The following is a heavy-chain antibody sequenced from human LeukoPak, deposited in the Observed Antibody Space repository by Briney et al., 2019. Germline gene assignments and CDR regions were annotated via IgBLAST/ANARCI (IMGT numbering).Heavy chain of an antibody. D-gene: IGHD3/OR15-3a*01. J-gene: IGHJ4*02. CDR2: IYYSGNT. CDR1: GVSISSSNSY. Sequence: SETLSLTCTVSGVSISSSNSYWGWIRQPPGKGLEWIGSIYYSGNTYYNASLKSQVPISIDTSKNQFSLRLTSVTAADTAVYYCARQTGSGLFILPGGQGTLVTVSS. CDR3: ARQTGSGLFILP. V-gene: IGHV4-39*01.